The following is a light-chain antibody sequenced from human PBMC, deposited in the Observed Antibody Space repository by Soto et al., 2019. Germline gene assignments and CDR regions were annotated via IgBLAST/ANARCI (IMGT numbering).Light chain of an antibody. J-gene: IGKJ1*01. CDR3: LQYFRWRT. CDR2: DAS. Sequence: EIVMTQSPATLYVSPGERATLSCRASQSLSSSLAWYQQKPGQAPRLLIYDASTRATDIPARFSGSGSGTEFTLTISSLQPEDSEVYYCLQYFRWRTFGQGTKVEIK. CDR1: QSLSSS. V-gene: IGKV3-15*01.